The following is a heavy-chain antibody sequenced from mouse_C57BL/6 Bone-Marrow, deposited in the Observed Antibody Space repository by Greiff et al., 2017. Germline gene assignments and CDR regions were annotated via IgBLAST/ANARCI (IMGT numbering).Heavy chain of an antibody. D-gene: IGHD4-1*01. CDR1: GFTFSSYA. V-gene: IGHV5-9-1*02. CDR2: ISSGGDYI. Sequence: EVQLVESGEGLVKPGGSLKLSCAASGFTFSSYAMSWVRQTPEKRLEWVAYISSGGDYIYYADTVKGRFTISRDNARNTLYLQMSSLKSEDTAMYYCTREAGTYYAMDYWGQGTSGTVSS. CDR3: TREAGTYYAMDY. J-gene: IGHJ4*01.